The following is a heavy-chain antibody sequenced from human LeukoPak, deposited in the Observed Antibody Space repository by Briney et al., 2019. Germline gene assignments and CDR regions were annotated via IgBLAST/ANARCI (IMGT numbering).Heavy chain of an antibody. D-gene: IGHD2-2*01. CDR1: GGSISSYY. V-gene: IGHV4-4*07. Sequence: SETLSLTCTVSGGSISSYYWSWIRQPAGKGLEWIGRIYTGGSTNYNPSLKSRVTMSVDTSKNQFSLKLGSVTAADTAVYYCARSARLVPAAMMDVWGQGTTVTVSS. CDR3: ARSARLVPAAMMDV. J-gene: IGHJ6*02. CDR2: IYTGGST.